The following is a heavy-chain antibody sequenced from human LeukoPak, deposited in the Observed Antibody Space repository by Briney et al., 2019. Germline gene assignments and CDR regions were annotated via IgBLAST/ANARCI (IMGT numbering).Heavy chain of an antibody. D-gene: IGHD6-19*01. CDR1: GFTFSSYA. V-gene: IGHV3-30*04. CDR3: AKDRYSSGWYDAFDI. Sequence: PGRSLRLSCAASGFTFSSYAMHWVRQAPGKGLEWVAVISYDGSNKYYADSVKGRFTISRDNPKNTLYLQMNSLRAEDTAVYYCAKDRYSSGWYDAFDIWGQGTMVTVSS. CDR2: ISYDGSNK. J-gene: IGHJ3*02.